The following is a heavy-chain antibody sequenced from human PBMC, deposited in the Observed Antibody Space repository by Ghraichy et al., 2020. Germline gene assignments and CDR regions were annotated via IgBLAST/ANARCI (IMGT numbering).Heavy chain of an antibody. D-gene: IGHD2-2*01. CDR3: ARGPVPATDYYYYGMDV. CDR2: IYYSGST. CDR1: GGSVSSSSYY. J-gene: IGHJ6*02. V-gene: IGHV4-39*07. Sequence: SETLSLTCSVSGGSVSSSSYYWGWIRQPPGKGLEWIGSIYYSGSTSYNPSLKSRVTISVDTSKNQFSLKLSSVTAADTAVYYCARGPVPATDYYYYGMDVWGQGTTVTVSS.